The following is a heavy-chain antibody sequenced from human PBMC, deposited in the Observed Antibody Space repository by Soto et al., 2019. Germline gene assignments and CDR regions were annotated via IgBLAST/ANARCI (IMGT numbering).Heavy chain of an antibody. D-gene: IGHD2-15*01. J-gene: IGHJ4*02. CDR1: GGSFSGYY. CDR3: ARGISLIVEVHRDARDKYYFGS. V-gene: IGHV4-34*01. Sequence: PSVTLSLTCAVDGGSFSGYYWSWIRQSPGKGLEWIGEINHSGSSISNPSLKSRVTISVHTSKNQFSLKLRSVTAADTDAYYCARGISLIVEVHRDARDKYYFGSWRQGTLVSVSS. CDR2: INHSGSS.